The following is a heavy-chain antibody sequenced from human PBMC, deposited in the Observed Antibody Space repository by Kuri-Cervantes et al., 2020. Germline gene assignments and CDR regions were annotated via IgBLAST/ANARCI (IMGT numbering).Heavy chain of an antibody. CDR1: GFTFSSYG. D-gene: IGHD3-10*01. Sequence: GESLKISCAASGFTFSSYGMHWVRQAPGKGLEWVAVMWYDGSNKYYADSVKGRFTISRDNSKNTLYLQMNSLRAEDTAVYYCAKSGGYGSGSYYYFDYWGQGTLVTVSS. V-gene: IGHV3-30*02. J-gene: IGHJ4*02. CDR2: MWYDGSNK. CDR3: AKSGGYGSGSYYYFDY.